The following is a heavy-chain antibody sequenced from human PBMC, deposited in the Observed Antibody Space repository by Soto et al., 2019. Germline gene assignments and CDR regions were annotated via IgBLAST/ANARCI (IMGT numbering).Heavy chain of an antibody. CDR2: ISYDGINI. CDR3: ARDWEPMQFRTGTTSYYGMDV. D-gene: IGHD1-1*01. CDR1: GFTFNTFA. V-gene: IGHV3-30-3*01. Sequence: GGSLRLSCAVSGFTFNTFAMHWVRQAPGKGLEWVAVISYDGINIYYADSVKGRFTISRDNSKNTLYLQMNSLRPEDTAVYYCARDWEPMQFRTGTTSYYGMDVWGQGTTVTVSS. J-gene: IGHJ6*02.